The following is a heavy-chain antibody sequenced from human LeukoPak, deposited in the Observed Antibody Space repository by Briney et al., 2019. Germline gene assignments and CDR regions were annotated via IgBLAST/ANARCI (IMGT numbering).Heavy chain of an antibody. CDR3: ARGGGRGDYNERYYFDY. CDR2: ISGSGGST. J-gene: IGHJ4*02. Sequence: GGSLRLSCAASGFTFSTYGMSWVRQAPGKGLEWVSAISGSGGSTYYADSVKGRFTISRDNSKNTLYLQMNSLRAEDTAAYYCARGGGRGDYNERYYFDYWGQGTLVTVSS. V-gene: IGHV3-23*01. CDR1: GFTFSTYG. D-gene: IGHD3-22*01.